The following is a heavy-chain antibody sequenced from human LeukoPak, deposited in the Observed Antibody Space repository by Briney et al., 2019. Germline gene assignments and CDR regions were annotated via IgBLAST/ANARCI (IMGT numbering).Heavy chain of an antibody. CDR2: IIPIFGTA. J-gene: IGHJ6*03. CDR3: ARDAQHYCSSTSCYGPRSGADYYYYMDV. V-gene: IGHV1-69*13. Sequence: GASVKVSCKASGGTFSSYAISWVRQAPGQGLEWMGGIIPIFGTANYAQKFQGRVTITADESTSTAYVELSSLRSEDTAVYYCARDAQHYCSSTSCYGPRSGADYYYYMDVWGKGTTVTVSS. D-gene: IGHD2-2*01. CDR1: GGTFSSYA.